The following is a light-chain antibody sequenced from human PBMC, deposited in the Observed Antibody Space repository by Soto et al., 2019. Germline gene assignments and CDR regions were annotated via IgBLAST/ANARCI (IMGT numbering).Light chain of an antibody. CDR1: SSDVGGYNH. V-gene: IGLV2-8*01. Sequence: QSAPTQPPSASGSPGQSVTFSCTGTSSDVGGYNHVSWYQQYPGKAPKLMIYEVYKRHSGVPDRFSGSKSGNTASLTVSGLQPEDEADYYCSASAGSSTWVFGGGTKLTVL. CDR2: EVY. J-gene: IGLJ2*01. CDR3: SASAGSSTWV.